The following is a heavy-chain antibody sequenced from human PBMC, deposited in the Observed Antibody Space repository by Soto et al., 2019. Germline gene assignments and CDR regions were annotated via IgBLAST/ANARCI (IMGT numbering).Heavy chain of an antibody. CDR3: VLKARNYHYDDKDV. V-gene: IGHV5-51*01. J-gene: IGHJ6*02. D-gene: IGHD3-10*01. CDR1: GYNFINYW. CDR2: ISSGDSHT. Sequence: GESLKISCKGSGYNFINYWIAWVRQMPGRGLEWMGIISSGDSHTKYSPSLQGQVTISADKSISTAYLQWSSLKASDTAMYYFVLKARNYHYDDKDVWGQGTTVTVSS.